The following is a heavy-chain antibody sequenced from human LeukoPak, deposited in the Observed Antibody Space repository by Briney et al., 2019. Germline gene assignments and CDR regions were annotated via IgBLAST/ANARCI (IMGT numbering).Heavy chain of an antibody. CDR3: ARDRQIAY. Sequence: RGSLRLSCAASGFTFSNYWLTCVRQAPGQGLEWVTNIKQDGSEKHYVDSVKGRFTISRDNAKNSLYLQMNSRRAEDTAVYYCARDRQIAYWGQGTLVTVSS. J-gene: IGHJ4*02. CDR1: GFTFSNYW. V-gene: IGHV3-7*01. CDR2: IKQDGSEK.